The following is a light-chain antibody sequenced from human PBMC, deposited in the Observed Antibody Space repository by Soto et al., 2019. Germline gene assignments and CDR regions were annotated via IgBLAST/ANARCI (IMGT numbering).Light chain of an antibody. CDR2: AAS. CDR1: QSISSN. V-gene: IGKV1-39*01. J-gene: IGKJ2*01. Sequence: DIQMTQSPSSLSASVGDRVTITCRASQSISSNLNWYQQKPGKAPKLLIYAASSLQSGVPSRFSGSGSGTDFTLTISSLRPEDFATYYCQPSYSTPYTFGQGTKLEIK. CDR3: QPSYSTPYT.